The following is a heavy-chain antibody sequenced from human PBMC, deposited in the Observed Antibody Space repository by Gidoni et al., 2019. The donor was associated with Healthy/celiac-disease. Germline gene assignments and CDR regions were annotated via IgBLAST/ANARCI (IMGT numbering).Heavy chain of an antibody. CDR3: AKDQEKKNYDFWSGNDY. Sequence: QVQLVESGGGVVQPGRSLRLSCAASGFTFSSSGMHWVRQAPGKGLEWVAVISYDGSNKYYADSVKGRFTISRDNSKNTLYLQMNSLRAEDTAVYYCAKDQEKKNYDFWSGNDYWGQGTLVTVSS. J-gene: IGHJ4*02. V-gene: IGHV3-30*18. CDR2: ISYDGSNK. CDR1: GFTFSSSG. D-gene: IGHD3-3*01.